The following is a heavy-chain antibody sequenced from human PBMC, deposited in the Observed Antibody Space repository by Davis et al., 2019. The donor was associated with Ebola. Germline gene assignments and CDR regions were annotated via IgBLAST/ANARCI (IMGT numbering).Heavy chain of an antibody. CDR3: AKSQDTAMALGSYYYYGMDV. D-gene: IGHD5-18*01. CDR1: GFTFISYW. V-gene: IGHV3-7*01. J-gene: IGHJ6*02. CDR2: IKQDGSEK. Sequence: GGSLRLSCAASGFTFISYWMNWVRQAPGKGLEWVANIKQDGSEKYYADSVKGRFTISRDNSKNTLYLQMNSLRAEDTAVYYCAKSQDTAMALGSYYYYGMDVWGQGTTVTVSS.